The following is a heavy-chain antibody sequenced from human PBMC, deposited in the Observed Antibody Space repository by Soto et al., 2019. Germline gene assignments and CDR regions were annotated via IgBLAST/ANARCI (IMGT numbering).Heavy chain of an antibody. Sequence: GSLRLSCAASGFTFSSYAMSWVRQAPGKRLEWVSAISGSGGSTYYADSVKGRFTISRDNSMNTLYLQMNSLRAEDTAVYYCAKSFNMLYYFDYWGQGTLVTVSS. D-gene: IGHD2-8*01. CDR2: ISGSGGST. V-gene: IGHV3-23*01. J-gene: IGHJ4*02. CDR3: AKSFNMLYYFDY. CDR1: GFTFSSYA.